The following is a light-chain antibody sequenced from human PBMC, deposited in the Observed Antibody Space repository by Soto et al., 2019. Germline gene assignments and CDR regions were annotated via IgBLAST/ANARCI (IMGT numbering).Light chain of an antibody. J-gene: IGKJ2*01. CDR3: QQTYILPST. CDR1: QSVSTY. CDR2: GAS. V-gene: IGKV1-39*01. Sequence: DIQMTQFPSSLSASAGERVTITCRASQSVSTYLTWYVQEPGSAPKLLIYGASKLESGIAPRFTGSGLATDFTLTINSLQPEDFAVYFCQQTYILPSTFGQGTKVQI.